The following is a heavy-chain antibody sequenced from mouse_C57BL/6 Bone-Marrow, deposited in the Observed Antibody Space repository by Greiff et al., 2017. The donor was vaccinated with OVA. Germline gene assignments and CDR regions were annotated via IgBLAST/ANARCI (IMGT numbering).Heavy chain of an antibody. V-gene: IGHV3-6*01. D-gene: IGHD1-1*01. CDR1: GYSITSGYY. Sequence: LKESGPGLVKPSQSLSLTCSVTGYSITSGYYWNWIRQFPGNKLEWMGYISYDGSNNYNPSLKNRISITRDTSKNQFFLKLNSVTTEDTATYYCARDPYGSSSFDYWGQGTTLTVSS. J-gene: IGHJ2*01. CDR3: ARDPYGSSSFDY. CDR2: ISYDGSN.